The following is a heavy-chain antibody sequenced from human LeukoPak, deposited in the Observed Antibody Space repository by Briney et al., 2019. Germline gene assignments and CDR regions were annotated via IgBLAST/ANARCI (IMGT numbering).Heavy chain of an antibody. D-gene: IGHD4-11*01. V-gene: IGHV4-39*07. CDR1: GGSISSSSYY. CDR3: ARGGSLTSSRDYSNYGFRQSQPNWFDP. CDR2: IYYSGST. Sequence: PSETLSLTCTVSGGSISSSSYYWGWIRQPPGKGLEWIGSIYYSGSTYYNPSLKSRVTISVDTSKNQFSLKLSSVTAADTAVYYCARGGSLTSSRDYSNYGFRQSQPNWFDPWGQGTLVTVSS. J-gene: IGHJ5*02.